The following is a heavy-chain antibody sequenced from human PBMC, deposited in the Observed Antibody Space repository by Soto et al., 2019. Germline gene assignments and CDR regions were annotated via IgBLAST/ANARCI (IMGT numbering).Heavy chain of an antibody. J-gene: IGHJ3*02. Sequence: GGSLRLSCAASGFTFSSYAMSWVRQAPGKGLEWVSAISGSGGSTYYADSVKGRSTISRDNSKNTLYLQMNSLRADDTAVYYCAREQYLADDDFDIWGQGAMVTVSS. D-gene: IGHD2-2*01. CDR3: AREQYLADDDFDI. V-gene: IGHV3-23*01. CDR2: ISGSGGST. CDR1: GFTFSSYA.